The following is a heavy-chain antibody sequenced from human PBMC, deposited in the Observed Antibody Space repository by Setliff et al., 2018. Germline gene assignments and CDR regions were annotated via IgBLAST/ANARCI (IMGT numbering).Heavy chain of an antibody. D-gene: IGHD3-3*01. J-gene: IGHJ5*02. CDR3: ARGVFDFRTGQGGP. Sequence: SVKVSCKASGYTFNNYGVAWVRQAPGQGLQWLGRFIPILGATNYAQNFQGRVTITADETTSTGYMELRSLRSDDTAVYYCARGVFDFRTGQGGPWGQGTRVT. CDR2: FIPILGAT. CDR1: GYTFNNYG. V-gene: IGHV1-69*13.